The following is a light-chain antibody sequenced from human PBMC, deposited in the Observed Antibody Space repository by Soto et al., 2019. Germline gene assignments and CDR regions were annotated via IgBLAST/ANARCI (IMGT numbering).Light chain of an antibody. CDR2: AAS. CDR1: QSVSSSF. Sequence: EIVLTQSPGTLSLSPGERATLSCRASQSVSSSFLAWYQQKPGQAPRLLIYAASRRATGIPDRFGGSGSGTDFTLTISRLEPEDFAVYYCQQYGSSVFNFGPGTKVDIK. CDR3: QQYGSSVFN. J-gene: IGKJ3*01. V-gene: IGKV3-20*01.